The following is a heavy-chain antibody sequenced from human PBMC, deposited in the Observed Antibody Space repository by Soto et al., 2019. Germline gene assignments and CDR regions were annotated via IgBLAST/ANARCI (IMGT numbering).Heavy chain of an antibody. CDR3: AKSGWQQPTIGYFDY. CDR1: GFTFDDYA. Sequence: EVQLVETGGGLVQPGRSLRLSCAASGFTFDDYAMQWVRQAPGAGLEWVAGISWNGGSRGFADSVKGRFTISRDNAKNSLYLQMNSLRAEDTALYYCAKSGWQQPTIGYFDYWGQGTLVTVSS. D-gene: IGHD6-13*01. J-gene: IGHJ4*02. V-gene: IGHV3-9*01. CDR2: ISWNGGSR.